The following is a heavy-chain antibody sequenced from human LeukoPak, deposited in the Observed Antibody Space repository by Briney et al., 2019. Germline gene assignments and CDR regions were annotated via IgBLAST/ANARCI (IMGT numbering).Heavy chain of an antibody. Sequence: SETLSLTCTVSGGSVSSGDYYWSWIRQPPGQGLEWIGYIYYSENTYYNPSLKSRVTISVDTSKNQFSLKLSSVTAADTAVYYCARVSPVQGDGYNSPPFDCWGQGTLVTVSS. V-gene: IGHV4-30-4*08. D-gene: IGHD5-24*01. CDR2: IYYSENT. CDR3: ARVSPVQGDGYNSPPFDC. J-gene: IGHJ4*02. CDR1: GGSVSSGDYY.